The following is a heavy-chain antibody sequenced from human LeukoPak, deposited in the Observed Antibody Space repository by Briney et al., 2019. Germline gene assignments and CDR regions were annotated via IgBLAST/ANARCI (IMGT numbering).Heavy chain of an antibody. D-gene: IGHD2-2*01. J-gene: IGHJ3*02. CDR1: GGSISSYY. V-gene: IGHV4-59*01. CDR2: ISYSGST. Sequence: SETLSLTGTVSGGSISSYYWTWIRQPPGKGLEWIGYISYSGSTNYNPSLKSRVTISVDTSKNQFSLKLSSVTAADTAVYYCARWGRFQLRNDDGFDIWGQGTMVAVSS. CDR3: ARWGRFQLRNDDGFDI.